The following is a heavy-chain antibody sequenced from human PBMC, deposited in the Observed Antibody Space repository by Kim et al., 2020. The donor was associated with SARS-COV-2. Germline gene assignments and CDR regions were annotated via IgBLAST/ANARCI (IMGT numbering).Heavy chain of an antibody. Sequence: ASVKVSCKASGYTFTGYYMHWVRQAPGQGLEWMGRINPNSGGTNYAQKFQGRVTMTRDTSISTAYMELSRLRSDDTVVYYCARGDWYYYYGMDVWGQGTTVTVSS. CDR3: ARGDWYYYYGMDV. D-gene: IGHD3-9*01. V-gene: IGHV1-2*05. CDR1: GYTFTGYY. J-gene: IGHJ6*02. CDR2: INPNSGGT.